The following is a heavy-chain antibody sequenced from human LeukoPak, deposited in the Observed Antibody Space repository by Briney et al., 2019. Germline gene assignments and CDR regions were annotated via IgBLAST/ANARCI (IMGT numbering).Heavy chain of an antibody. J-gene: IGHJ4*02. CDR3: AREISGY. Sequence: GGSLRLSCAASGITVSSNYMNWVRQAPGKGLEWVAIIYCGGSTYYADSVKGRFTISRDNSKNTLYLQMNSLRAEDTAVYYCAREISGYWGQGTLVTVSS. CDR1: GITVSSNY. D-gene: IGHD1-26*01. CDR2: IYCGGST. V-gene: IGHV3-66*01.